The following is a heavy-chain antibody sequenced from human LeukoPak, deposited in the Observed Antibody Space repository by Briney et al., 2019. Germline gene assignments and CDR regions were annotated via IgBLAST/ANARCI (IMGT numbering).Heavy chain of an antibody. CDR2: ISAGGGTT. J-gene: IGHJ4*02. V-gene: IGHV3-23*01. Sequence: PGGSLRLSCAASGFTFNNYAMSWVRQAPGKGLEWVSAISAGGGTTHYADSVKGRFTISRGNSKNTLYVQMNSLRAEDTAVYYCAKDVSQWLVRLDYWGQGVLVTVSS. CDR1: GFTFNNYA. CDR3: AKDVSQWLVRLDY. D-gene: IGHD6-19*01.